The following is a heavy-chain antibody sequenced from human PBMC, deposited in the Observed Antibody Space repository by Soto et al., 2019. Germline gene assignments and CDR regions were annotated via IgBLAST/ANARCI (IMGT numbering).Heavy chain of an antibody. V-gene: IGHV6-1*01. CDR3: ARISSYSYFDY. CDR2: TYYRSNWYT. CDR1: GDSVSTNSAT. J-gene: IGHJ4*02. D-gene: IGHD2-15*01. Sequence: SQTLSLTCAISGDSVSTNSATWDWIRQSPSRGLEWLGRTYYRSNWYTDYAVSVKGRITISPDTSNNQVVLTLTNMDPVDTATYYCARISSYSYFDYWGQGALVTVSS.